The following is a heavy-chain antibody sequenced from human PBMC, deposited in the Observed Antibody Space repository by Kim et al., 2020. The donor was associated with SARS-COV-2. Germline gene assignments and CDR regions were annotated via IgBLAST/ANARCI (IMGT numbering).Heavy chain of an antibody. CDR3: ARSGNGYNGFGI. J-gene: IGHJ4*02. CDR1: GLSFSDSY. CDR2: ISTRGESI. D-gene: IGHD5-12*01. V-gene: IGHV3-11*01. Sequence: GGSLRLSCAASGLSFSDSYMNWVRQAPGKGLEWLSFISTRGESIFYADSVEGRFTISRDNAKNSLYLQMNYLRDEDTAVYYCARSGNGYNGFGIWVQG.